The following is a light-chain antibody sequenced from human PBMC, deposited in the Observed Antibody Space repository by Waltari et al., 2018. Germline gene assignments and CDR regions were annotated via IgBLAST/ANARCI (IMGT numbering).Light chain of an antibody. J-gene: IGKJ4*01. CDR1: QRISSY. CDR3: QQSYGIPYT. CDR2: GAS. V-gene: IGKV1-39*01. Sequence: DMQMTQSPSSLSPSDGDRVTITCRASQRISSYLNWYQQRPGEAPKLLIHGASILQSGVPSRFSGSGSGTDFTLTISSLQPDDFATYYCQQSYGIPYTFGGGTKVEIK.